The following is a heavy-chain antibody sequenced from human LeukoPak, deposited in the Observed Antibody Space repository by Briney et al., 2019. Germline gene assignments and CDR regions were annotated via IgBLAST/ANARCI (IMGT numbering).Heavy chain of an antibody. CDR2: ISGSGDST. CDR3: AKDFYYDSSGYSSDY. CDR1: GFTFSSYA. J-gene: IGHJ4*02. D-gene: IGHD3-22*01. Sequence: GGSLRLSCAASGFTFSSYAMSWVRQAPGKGLEWVSAISGSGDSTYYADSVKGRFTISRDNSKNTLYLQMNSLRAEDTAVYYCAKDFYYDSSGYSSDYWGQGTLVTVSS. V-gene: IGHV3-23*01.